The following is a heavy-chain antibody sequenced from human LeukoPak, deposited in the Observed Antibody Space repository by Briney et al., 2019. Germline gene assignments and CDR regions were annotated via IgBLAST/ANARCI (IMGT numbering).Heavy chain of an antibody. J-gene: IGHJ4*02. Sequence: ASVKVSCKASGYTFNVYYMHWVRQAPGQGLEWMGWINSYSGDTNYAQKFQDRVTMTRDTSISTAYMDLSSLRSDDTAVYYCARVGGGETYHLDYWGQGTLLTVSS. V-gene: IGHV1-2*02. D-gene: IGHD3-16*01. CDR2: INSYSGDT. CDR3: ARVGGGETYHLDY. CDR1: GYTFNVYY.